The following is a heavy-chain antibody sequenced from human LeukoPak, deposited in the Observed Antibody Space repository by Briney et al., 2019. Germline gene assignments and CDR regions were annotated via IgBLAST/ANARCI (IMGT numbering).Heavy chain of an antibody. CDR1: GFTFGDYA. CDR2: IRSKAYGGTT. J-gene: IGHJ4*02. CDR3: AKDISEFGGPFDY. Sequence: QPGGSLRLSCTASGFTFGDYAMSWFRQAPGKGLEWVGFIRSKAYGGTTEYAASVKGRFTISRDNAKNSLYLQMNSLRAEDTALYYCAKDISEFGGPFDYWGQGTLVTVSS. D-gene: IGHD3-16*01. V-gene: IGHV3-49*03.